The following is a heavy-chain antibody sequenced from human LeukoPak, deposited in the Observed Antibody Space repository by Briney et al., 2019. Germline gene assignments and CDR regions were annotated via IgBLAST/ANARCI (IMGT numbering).Heavy chain of an antibody. Sequence: ASVKVSCEASGYTFTSYGISWVRQAPGQGLEWMGWISAYNGNTNYAQILQGRVTMTTDTSTSTAYMELRSLRSDDTAVYYCARLEQQLAPTDYWGQGTLVTVSS. J-gene: IGHJ4*02. V-gene: IGHV1-18*01. CDR3: ARLEQQLAPTDY. D-gene: IGHD6-13*01. CDR2: ISAYNGNT. CDR1: GYTFTSYG.